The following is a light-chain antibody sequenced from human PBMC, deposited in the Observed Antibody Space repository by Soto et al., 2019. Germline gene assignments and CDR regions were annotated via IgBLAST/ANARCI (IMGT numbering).Light chain of an antibody. V-gene: IGLV2-8*01. CDR2: EVS. Sequence: QSALTQPPSASGSSGQSVTISCTGTSSDVGLYNYVFWYQQHPGKAPKLIIFEVSKRPSGVPDRFSGSKSGNTASLTVSGLQAEDEADYYCTSYGGSNNVLFRGGTKVTVL. CDR3: TSYGGSNNVL. J-gene: IGLJ3*02. CDR1: SSDVGLYNY.